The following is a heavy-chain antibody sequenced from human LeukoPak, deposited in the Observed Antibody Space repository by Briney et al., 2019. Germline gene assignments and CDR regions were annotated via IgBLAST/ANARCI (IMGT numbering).Heavy chain of an antibody. Sequence: GGSLRLSCAASGFTFSSYAMSWVRQAPGKGLEWVSAISGSGGSTYYADSVKGRFTISRDNSKNTLYLQMNSLRAEDTAVYYCAKWGAVAGTFLGFRRENRVARGYYFDYWGQGTLVTVSS. CDR2: ISGSGGST. J-gene: IGHJ4*02. CDR1: GFTFSSYA. V-gene: IGHV3-23*01. CDR3: AKWGAVAGTFLGFRRENRVARGYYFDY. D-gene: IGHD6-19*01.